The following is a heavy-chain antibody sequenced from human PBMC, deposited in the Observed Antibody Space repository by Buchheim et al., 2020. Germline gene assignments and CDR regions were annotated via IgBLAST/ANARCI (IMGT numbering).Heavy chain of an antibody. Sequence: QVQLVESGGGVVQPGRSLRLSCAASGFTFSSYATHWVRQAPGKGLEWVAVISYDGSNKYYADSVTGRFTTSRDNSKNTLYLQMNSLRAEDTAVYYCARDLFARIAARPGGMDVWGQGTT. J-gene: IGHJ6*02. CDR1: GFTFSSYA. CDR3: ARDLFARIAARPGGMDV. D-gene: IGHD6-6*01. V-gene: IGHV3-30-3*01. CDR2: ISYDGSNK.